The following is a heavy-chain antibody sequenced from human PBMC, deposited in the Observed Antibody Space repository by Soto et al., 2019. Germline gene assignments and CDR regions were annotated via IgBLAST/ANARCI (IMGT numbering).Heavy chain of an antibody. CDR2: LSGSGTST. V-gene: IGHV3-23*01. CDR3: AKATTNGGWFNPFDS. J-gene: IGHJ4*02. D-gene: IGHD6-19*01. Sequence: GGSLRLSCAASGFSFVNYAMNWVRQAPGKGLEWVSGLSGSGTSTYYADSVKGRFTISRDNSRDTLFLQTNSLTADDTAVYYCAKATTNGGWFNPFDSWGQGALVTVSS. CDR1: GFSFVNYA.